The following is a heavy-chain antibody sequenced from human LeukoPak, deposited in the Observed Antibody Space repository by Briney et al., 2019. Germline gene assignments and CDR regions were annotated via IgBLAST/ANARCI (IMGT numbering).Heavy chain of an antibody. CDR1: GYTLTELS. J-gene: IGHJ4*02. D-gene: IGHD3-10*01. CDR2: FDPEDGET. CDR3: ATDSGYGSGIYLNFDY. V-gene: IGHV1-24*01. Sequence: GASVKVSCKVSGYTLTELSMHLVGQAPGKGLEWMGGFDPEDGETIYAQKFQGRVTMTEDTSTDTAYMELSSLRSEDTAVYYCATDSGYGSGIYLNFDYWGQGTLVTVSS.